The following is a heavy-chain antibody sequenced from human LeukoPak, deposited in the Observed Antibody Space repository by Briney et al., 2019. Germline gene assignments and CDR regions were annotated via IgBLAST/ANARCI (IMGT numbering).Heavy chain of an antibody. CDR2: INHSRST. CDR3: ARHSGRKYYYAVGGAFDI. Sequence: SETLSLTCAVYGGSFSGYYWSWIRQPPGKGLEWIGEINHSRSTNYNPSLKSRVTISVDTSKNQFSLKLSSVTAADTAVYYCARHSGRKYYYAVGGAFDIWGQGTMVTVSS. J-gene: IGHJ3*02. V-gene: IGHV4-34*01. CDR1: GGSFSGYY. D-gene: IGHD3-10*01.